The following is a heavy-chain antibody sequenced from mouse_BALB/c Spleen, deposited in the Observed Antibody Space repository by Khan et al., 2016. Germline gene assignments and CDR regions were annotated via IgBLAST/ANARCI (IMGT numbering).Heavy chain of an antibody. J-gene: IGHJ3*01. D-gene: IGHD3-3*01. V-gene: IGHV14-3*02. CDR2: LDPANGNT. CDR3: ARGLKGFAY. CDR1: GFNIKDTY. Sequence: VQLQQSGAELVKPGASVKLSCTASGFNIKDTYMHWVKQRPEQGLEWIGRLDPANGNTKYDPKFQGKATITADTSSNTAYLQLSSLTSEDTAVYYGARGLKGFAYWGQGTLVTVTA.